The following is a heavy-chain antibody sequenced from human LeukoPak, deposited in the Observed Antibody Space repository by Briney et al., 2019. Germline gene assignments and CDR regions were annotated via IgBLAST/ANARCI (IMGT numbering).Heavy chain of an antibody. CDR1: GYSINSGYY. Sequence: SETLSLTCTVSGYSINSGYYWVWIRQSPRKGLEWIGNIYHSGTTYYNPSLKSRVTISVDTSKNQFSLKLSSVTAADTAVYYCARDHSSGSYPHWGQGTLVTVSS. CDR3: ARDHSSGSYPH. CDR2: IYHSGTT. V-gene: IGHV4-38-2*02. D-gene: IGHD1-26*01. J-gene: IGHJ4*02.